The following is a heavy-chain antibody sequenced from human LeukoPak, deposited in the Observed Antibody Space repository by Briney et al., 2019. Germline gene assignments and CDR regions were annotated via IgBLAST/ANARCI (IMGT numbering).Heavy chain of an antibody. V-gene: IGHV1-3*01. CDR3: ARSRHDSSGYLLDY. CDR1: GYTFTSYA. CDR2: INAGNGNT. D-gene: IGHD3-22*01. Sequence: ASVKVSCKASGYTFTSYAMHWVRQAPGQRLEWMGWINAGNGNTKYSQKCQGRVTITRDTSASTAYMELSSLRSEDTAVYYCARSRHDSSGYLLDYWGQGTLVTVSS. J-gene: IGHJ4*02.